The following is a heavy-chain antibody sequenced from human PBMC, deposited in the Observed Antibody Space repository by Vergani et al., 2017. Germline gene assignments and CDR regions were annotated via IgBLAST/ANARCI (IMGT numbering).Heavy chain of an antibody. V-gene: IGHV1-69-2*01. CDR1: GYTFTDHD. CDR3: ATPQTVTTGGMEV. Sequence: EVQLVQSGAEVKKPGATMKISCKVSGYTFTDHDMHWVKQAPGKGLEWMGLVDPEDGETIYAEKFKGIVTIAADTSTDTAHLELGSLRSEDTAVYYCATPQTVTTGGMEVWGQGTTVIVSS. CDR2: VDPEDGET. J-gene: IGHJ6*02. D-gene: IGHD4-17*01.